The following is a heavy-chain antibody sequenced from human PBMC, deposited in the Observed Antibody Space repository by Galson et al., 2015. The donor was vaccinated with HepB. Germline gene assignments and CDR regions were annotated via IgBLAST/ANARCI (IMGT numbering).Heavy chain of an antibody. CDR1: GFTFNNYF. V-gene: IGHV3-21*01. J-gene: IGHJ5*02. CDR3: ARDRSGWHTFDP. D-gene: IGHD6-19*01. CDR2: ISSSGDYT. Sequence: SLRLSCATSGFTFNNYFMNWVRQAPGRGLEWVSSISSSGDYTDYADSLKGRFIISRDGAKNSLSLQINSLRAEDTAVYYCARDRSGWHTFDPWGQGTLVTVSS.